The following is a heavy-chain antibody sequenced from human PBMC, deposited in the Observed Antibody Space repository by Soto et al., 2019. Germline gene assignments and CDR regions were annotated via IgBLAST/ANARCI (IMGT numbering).Heavy chain of an antibody. CDR2: ISGYNGNT. V-gene: IGHV1-18*01. CDR1: GYTFTMSG. J-gene: IGHJ6*02. Sequence: QVQLVQSGAEVKKPGASVKVSCKSSGYTFTMSGISWVRQAPGQGLEWMGWISGYNGNTNYEQKFQDRVTMTTDTSTNTAYMELRSLRSDDTAVYYCAREGPRPYYYYGMDVWGQGTTGTVSS. CDR3: AREGPRPYYYYGMDV.